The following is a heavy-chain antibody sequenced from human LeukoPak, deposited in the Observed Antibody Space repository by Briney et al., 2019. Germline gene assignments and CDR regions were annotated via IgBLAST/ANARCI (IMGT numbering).Heavy chain of an antibody. J-gene: IGHJ3*02. Sequence: GGSLRLSCAASGFTFSSYGMHWVRQAPGKGLEWVAFIRYDGSNKYYADSVKGRFTISRDNSKNTLYLQMNSLRAEDTAVYYCAREATGYGDAFDIWGQGTMVTVSS. D-gene: IGHD1-14*01. CDR1: GFTFSSYG. CDR3: AREATGYGDAFDI. V-gene: IGHV3-30*02. CDR2: IRYDGSNK.